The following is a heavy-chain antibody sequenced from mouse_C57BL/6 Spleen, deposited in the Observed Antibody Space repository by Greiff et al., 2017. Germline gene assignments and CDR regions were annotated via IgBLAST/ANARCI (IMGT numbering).Heavy chain of an antibody. CDR2: INPYNGDT. CDR1: GYSFTGYF. CDR3: ARSTTVALDY. D-gene: IGHD1-1*01. V-gene: IGHV1-20*01. J-gene: IGHJ2*01. Sequence: EVKLQQSGPELVTPGDSVKISCKASGYSFTGYFMNCVMQSHGKSLEWIGRINPYNGDTFYNQKFKGKATLTVDKSSSTAHMELRSLTSEDSAVYYCARSTTVALDYWGQGTTLTVSS.